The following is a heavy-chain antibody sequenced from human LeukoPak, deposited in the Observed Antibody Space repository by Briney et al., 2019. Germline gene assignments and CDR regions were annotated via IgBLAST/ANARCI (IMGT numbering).Heavy chain of an antibody. D-gene: IGHD5-18*01. CDR3: AKVIQLWLHDVPLDY. V-gene: IGHV3-30*02. CDR1: GFTFSSYG. CDR2: IRYDGSNK. J-gene: IGHJ4*02. Sequence: GGSLRLSCAASGFTFSSYGLHWVRQAPGKGLEWVAFIRYDGSNKYYADSVKGRFTISRDNSKNTLYLQMNSLRPEDTAVYYCAKVIQLWLHDVPLDYWGQGTLVTVSS.